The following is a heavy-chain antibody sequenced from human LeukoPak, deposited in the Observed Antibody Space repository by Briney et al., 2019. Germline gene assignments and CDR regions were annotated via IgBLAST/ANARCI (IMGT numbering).Heavy chain of an antibody. V-gene: IGHV3-7*01. Sequence: GGSLRLSCAASGFTFSSYWMSWVRQATGKGLEWVANIKQDGSEKYYVDSVKGRFTISRDNAKHSLYLQMNSLRAEDTAVYYCARAAGTYYDCWSGYLDYWGQGTLVTVAS. CDR3: ARAAGTYYDCWSGYLDY. CDR2: IKQDGSEK. J-gene: IGHJ4*02. CDR1: GFTFSSYW. D-gene: IGHD3-3*01.